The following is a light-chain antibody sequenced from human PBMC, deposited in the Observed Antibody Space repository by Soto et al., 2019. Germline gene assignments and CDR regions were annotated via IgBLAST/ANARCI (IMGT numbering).Light chain of an antibody. CDR1: QSISNW. CDR3: QQYDSYSYT. J-gene: IGKJ2*01. Sequence: DIQMTQSPSTVSASVGDRVTITCRASQSISNWVAWYQQKPGEAPKLLIYKASTLDSGVPSRFSGSGSGTEFTLTISSLQPDDFATYYCQQYDSYSYTFGQGTKLEIK. V-gene: IGKV1-5*03. CDR2: KAS.